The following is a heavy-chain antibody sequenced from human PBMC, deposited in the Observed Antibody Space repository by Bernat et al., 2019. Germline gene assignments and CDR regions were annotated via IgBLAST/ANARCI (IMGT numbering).Heavy chain of an antibody. Sequence: QVQLVESGGGVVQPGRSLRLSCAASGFTFSSYGMHWVRQAPGKGLEWVAVIWYDGSNKYYADSVKGRFNISRDNSKTTLYLQMNSLRAEDTAVYYCAREYCTGGVCSSFDYWGQGTLVTVSS. CDR2: IWYDGSNK. V-gene: IGHV3-33*01. CDR3: AREYCTGGVCSSFDY. CDR1: GFTFSSYG. J-gene: IGHJ4*02. D-gene: IGHD2-8*02.